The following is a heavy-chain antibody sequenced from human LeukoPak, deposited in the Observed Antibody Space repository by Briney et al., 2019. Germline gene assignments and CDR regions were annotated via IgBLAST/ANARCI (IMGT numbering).Heavy chain of an antibody. D-gene: IGHD4-17*01. CDR3: AKDPNGDYVGGFDM. V-gene: IGHV3-23*01. CDR2: ISASGGSA. CDR1: GFTFGRFA. Sequence: PGGSLRLSCGASGFTFGRFAVVWVRQSPRKGPEWVSGISASGGSAYYADSVKGRFTISRDDSKKTLYMQMNGLRVEDTAVYYCAKDPNGDYVGGFDMRGPGTMVTVSS. J-gene: IGHJ3*02.